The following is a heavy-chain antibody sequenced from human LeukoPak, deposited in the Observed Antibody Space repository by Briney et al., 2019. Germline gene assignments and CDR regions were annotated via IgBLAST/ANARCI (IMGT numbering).Heavy chain of an antibody. CDR2: ISGSGGST. D-gene: IGHD3-22*01. CDR1: GFTFSSYA. V-gene: IGHV3-23*01. Sequence: GGSLRLSCAASGFTFSSYAMSWVRQAPGKGLEWVSAISGSGGSTYYADSVKGRFTISRDNSKNTLYLQMNSLRAEDTAVYYCAKDREIDVTMIVMVAGWFDPWGQGTLVTVSS. J-gene: IGHJ5*02. CDR3: AKDREIDVTMIVMVAGWFDP.